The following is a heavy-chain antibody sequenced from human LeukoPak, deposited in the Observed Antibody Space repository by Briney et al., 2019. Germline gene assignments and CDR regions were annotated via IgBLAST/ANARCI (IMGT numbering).Heavy chain of an antibody. V-gene: IGHV6-1*01. CDR2: TYYRSKWYN. Sequence: SQTLSLTCVVSGDSVSSKNGAWNWIRQSPSRGLEWLGRTYYRSKWYNDYAESMEGRMTISQDTSKNQYSLHLNSVTPDDTAVCYYARDFGTTGWHTFDYWGQGTLVTVSS. J-gene: IGHJ4*02. CDR3: ARDFGTTGWHTFDY. D-gene: IGHD6-19*01. CDR1: GDSVSSKNGA.